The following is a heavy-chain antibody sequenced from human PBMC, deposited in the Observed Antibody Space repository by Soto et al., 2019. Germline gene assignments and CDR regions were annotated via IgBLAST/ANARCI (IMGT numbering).Heavy chain of an antibody. CDR1: GGSFSGYY. V-gene: IGHV4-34*01. D-gene: IGHD3-3*01. CDR3: ARGRVLRFLQWLFATYGMDV. Sequence: PSETMSLTCAVYGGSFSGYYWTWIRQPPGKGLEGVGAMNPSGSTNYNPSLKRRVTISVDTSKNRFSLKLSSVTAADTAVYYCARGRVLRFLQWLFATYGMDVWGQGTTVTVSS. CDR2: MNPSGST. J-gene: IGHJ6*02.